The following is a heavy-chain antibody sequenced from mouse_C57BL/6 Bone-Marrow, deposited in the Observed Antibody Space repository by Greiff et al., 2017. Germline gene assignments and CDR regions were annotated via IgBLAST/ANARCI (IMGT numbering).Heavy chain of an antibody. CDR3: SRRGRGAWFAY. V-gene: IGHV5-6*02. CDR1: GFTFSSYG. CDR2: ISSGGSYT. Sequence: DVKLVESGGDLVKPGGSLKLSCAASGFTFSSYGMSWVRQTPDQRLEWVATISSGGSYTYYPDSVKGRFTISRENAKTTLYLQMSSLKSGDTSMYYCSRRGRGAWFAYWGQGTLVTVSA. J-gene: IGHJ3*01.